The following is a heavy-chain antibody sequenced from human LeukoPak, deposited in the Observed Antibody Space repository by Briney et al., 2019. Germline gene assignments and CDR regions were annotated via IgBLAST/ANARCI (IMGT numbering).Heavy chain of an antibody. CDR3: ARGDVDIVATIFDY. CDR2: IYHSGST. CDR1: GYSISSGYY. J-gene: IGHJ4*02. Sequence: SETLSLTCAVSGYSISSGYYWGWIRQPPGKGLEWIGCIYHSGSTYYNPSLKSRVTISVDTSKNQFSLKLSSVTAADTAVYYCARGDVDIVATIFDYWGQGTLVTVSS. V-gene: IGHV4-38-2*01. D-gene: IGHD5-12*01.